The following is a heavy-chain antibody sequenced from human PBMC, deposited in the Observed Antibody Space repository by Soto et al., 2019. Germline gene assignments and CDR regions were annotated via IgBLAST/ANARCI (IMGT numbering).Heavy chain of an antibody. CDR2: INPSSGDT. J-gene: IGHJ4*02. D-gene: IGHD3-16*01. Sequence: DSVKVSCKASGYIFTSYYIHWVRQAPGQGLEWMGIINPSSGDTTYTHKFRGRVTMTSDTSTSTVYMELSSLRSDDTAVYFCSRDDALYQPDTHAYYLFDFWGQGPLVTVSP. CDR3: SRDDALYQPDTHAYYLFDF. CDR1: GYIFTSYY. V-gene: IGHV1-46*01.